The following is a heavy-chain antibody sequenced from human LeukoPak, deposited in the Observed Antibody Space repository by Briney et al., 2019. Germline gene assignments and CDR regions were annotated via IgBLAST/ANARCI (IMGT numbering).Heavy chain of an antibody. CDR1: GYILTELS. CDR3: ATRANYDILTGYHPLRY. Sequence: GASVKVSYKVSGYILTELSMNWVRQAPGIGPEWMGSFDPEDGETIYAQKFQGRVTMTEDTSTYTAYMELSSLRSEDTAVYYCATRANYDILTGYHPLRYWGQGTLVTVSS. CDR2: FDPEDGET. V-gene: IGHV1-24*01. J-gene: IGHJ4*02. D-gene: IGHD3-9*01.